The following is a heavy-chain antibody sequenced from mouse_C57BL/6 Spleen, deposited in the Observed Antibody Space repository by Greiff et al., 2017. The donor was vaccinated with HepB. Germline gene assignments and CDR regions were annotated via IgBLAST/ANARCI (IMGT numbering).Heavy chain of an antibody. J-gene: IGHJ1*03. V-gene: IGHV1-82*01. CDR2: IYPGDGDT. CDR3: ARDGSTMITTYFDV. CDR1: GYAFSSSW. Sequence: QVQLKESGPELVKPGASVKISCKASGYAFSSSWMNWVKQRPGKGLEWIGRIYPGDGDTNYNGKFKGKATLTADKSSSTAYMQLSSLTSEDSAVYFCARDGSTMITTYFDVWGTGTTVTVSS. D-gene: IGHD2-4*01.